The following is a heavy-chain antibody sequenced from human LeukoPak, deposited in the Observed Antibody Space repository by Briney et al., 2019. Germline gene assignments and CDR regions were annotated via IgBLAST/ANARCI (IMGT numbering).Heavy chain of an antibody. J-gene: IGHJ4*02. CDR1: GYSFTSYW. V-gene: IGHV5-51*01. Sequence: GESLKISCKGSGYSFTSYWIAWVRQMPGKGLECMGIIYPGDSDTKYSPSFQGQVTLSADKSISTAYLQWSSLKASDTAMYYCARQSHYCSGRTCYSYYFDYWGQGTLVTVSS. D-gene: IGHD2-15*01. CDR3: ARQSHYCSGRTCYSYYFDY. CDR2: IYPGDSDT.